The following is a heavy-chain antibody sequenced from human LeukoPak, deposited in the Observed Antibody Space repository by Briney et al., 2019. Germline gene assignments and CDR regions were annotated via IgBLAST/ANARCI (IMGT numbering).Heavy chain of an antibody. V-gene: IGHV3-23*01. Sequence: GGSLRLSCLTSGFTLSTNAMSWVRQAPGKGLEWISGISGSGASTYYADSVKGRFTISRDDSRNTLYLQMSSLRDEDTAVYYCARVGYGPPFEYWGQGTLVTVSS. CDR2: ISGSGAST. CDR1: GFTLSTNA. CDR3: ARVGYGPPFEY. J-gene: IGHJ4*02. D-gene: IGHD5-18*01.